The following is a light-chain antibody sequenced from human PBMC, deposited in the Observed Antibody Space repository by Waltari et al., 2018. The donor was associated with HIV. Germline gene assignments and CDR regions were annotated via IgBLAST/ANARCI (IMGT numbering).Light chain of an antibody. CDR3: SSYITTGTIL. J-gene: IGLJ3*02. CDR1: SSDIGTYNH. CDR2: DVN. V-gene: IGLV2-14*03. Sequence: QSALTQPASVSGSLGQSITISCIGSSSDIGTYNHVSWYQQYPDKAPLLLIRDVNTRHSGIPFRFSASKSGKTATLTISGLQAEDEADYYGSSYITTGTILFGGGTKVTVL.